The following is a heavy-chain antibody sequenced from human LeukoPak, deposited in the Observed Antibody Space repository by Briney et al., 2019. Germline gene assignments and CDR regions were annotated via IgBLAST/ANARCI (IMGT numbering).Heavy chain of an antibody. D-gene: IGHD6-19*01. J-gene: IGHJ4*02. V-gene: IGHV4-59*08. CDR2: MYYSGTT. Sequence: PSETLSLTCSVSGSSMNLHSWNWIRQSPGKGLEWIAYMYYSGTTNYNPSLKSRVTISVDTSKNQFSLKLSSVTAADTAVYYCARLARDSSGWYGELDYWGQGTLVTVSS. CDR3: ARLARDSSGWYGELDY. CDR1: GSSMNLHS.